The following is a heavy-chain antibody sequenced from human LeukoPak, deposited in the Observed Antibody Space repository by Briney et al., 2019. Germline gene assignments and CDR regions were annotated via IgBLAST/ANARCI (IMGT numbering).Heavy chain of an antibody. CDR2: ISYDGSNK. D-gene: IGHD3-10*01. CDR1: GFTFSSYA. Sequence: GRSLRLSCAASGFTFSSYAMHWVRQAPGKGLEWVAVISYDGSNKYYADSVKGRFTISRDNSKNTLYLQMNSPRAEDTAVYYCARAPYGSGYFDYWGQGTLVTVSS. J-gene: IGHJ4*02. V-gene: IGHV3-30*01. CDR3: ARAPYGSGYFDY.